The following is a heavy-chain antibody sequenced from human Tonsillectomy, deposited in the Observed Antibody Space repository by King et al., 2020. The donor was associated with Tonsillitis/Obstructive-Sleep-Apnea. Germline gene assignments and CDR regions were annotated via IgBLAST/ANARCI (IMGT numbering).Heavy chain of an antibody. D-gene: IGHD1-26*01. V-gene: IGHV3-30*18. CDR1: GFTFSSYG. J-gene: IGHJ5*02. CDR2: ISYDGSNK. Sequence: VQLVESGGGVVQPGRSLRLSCAASGFTFSSYGMHWVRQAPGKGLEWVAVISYDGSNKYYADSVKGRFTISRDNSKNTLYLQMNSLRAEDPAVYYCAKQIVGGARTGFDPWGQGTLVTVSS. CDR3: AKQIVGGARTGFDP.